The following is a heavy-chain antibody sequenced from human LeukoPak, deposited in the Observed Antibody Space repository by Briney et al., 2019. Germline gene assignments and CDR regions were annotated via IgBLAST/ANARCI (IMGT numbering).Heavy chain of an antibody. J-gene: IGHJ6*03. CDR1: GGSISSYY. CDR3: ARPAAGYYYYYYMDV. CDR2: IYYSGST. V-gene: IGHV4-39*01. D-gene: IGHD6-13*01. Sequence: SETLSLTCSVSGGSISSYYGNWIRQPPGKGLEWIGSIYYSGSTYYNPSLKSRVTISVDTSKNQFSLKLSSVTAADTAVYYCARPAAGYYYYYYMDVWGKGTTVTISS.